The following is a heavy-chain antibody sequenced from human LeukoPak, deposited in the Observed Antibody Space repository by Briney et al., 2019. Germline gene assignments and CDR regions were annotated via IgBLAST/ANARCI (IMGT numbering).Heavy chain of an antibody. Sequence: GGSLRLSCAACGFTFDNYGINWVGQAPGKGLEWVSRIHWNGGRTVYADSVKGRFTISRDNAKNSLYLQMNSLRAEDTAVYYCARDPNSSGWYGTYNWFDHWGQGTLVTVSS. V-gene: IGHV3-20*04. CDR3: ARDPNSSGWYGTYNWFDH. D-gene: IGHD6-19*01. CDR2: IHWNGGRT. J-gene: IGHJ5*02. CDR1: GFTFDNYG.